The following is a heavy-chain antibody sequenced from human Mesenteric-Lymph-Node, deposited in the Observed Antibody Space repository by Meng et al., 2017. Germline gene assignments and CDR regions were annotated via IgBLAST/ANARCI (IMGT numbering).Heavy chain of an antibody. CDR2: INTDGSGA. V-gene: IGHV3-74*03. Sequence: GESLKISCAASGFISSNYWHWVRQVPGMGLLWVSRINTDGSGAVYADSVKGRFTVSRDNARNTMYLQMNSVRAEDTAVYYCAKDTEVVRGFDYWGQGTLVTVSS. J-gene: IGHJ4*02. CDR3: AKDTEVVRGFDY. CDR1: GFISSNYW. D-gene: IGHD2-2*01.